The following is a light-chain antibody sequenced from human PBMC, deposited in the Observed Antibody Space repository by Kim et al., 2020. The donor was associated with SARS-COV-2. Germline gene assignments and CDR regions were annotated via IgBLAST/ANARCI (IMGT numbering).Light chain of an antibody. CDR3: AAWDDSLRGRI. Sequence: GKRVTISCSGSSSNIGGNTVHWYQQFPGTAPQLLIYRDYHRPSGVPDRFSGSKSGTSGSLAISGLQSEDEADYYCAAWDDSLRGRIFGTGTKVTVL. CDR2: RDY. V-gene: IGLV1-44*01. CDR1: SSNIGGNT. J-gene: IGLJ1*01.